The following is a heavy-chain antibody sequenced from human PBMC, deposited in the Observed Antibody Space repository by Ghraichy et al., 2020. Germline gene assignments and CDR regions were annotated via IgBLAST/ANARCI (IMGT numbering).Heavy chain of an antibody. V-gene: IGHV3-23*01. CDR3: AKANTGAFNPFHT. CDR1: GFTFSTFA. CDR2: LGDRGSDT. D-gene: IGHD1-14*01. J-gene: IGHJ5*02. Sequence: GGSLRLSCAASGFTFSTFALGWVRQAPGMGLEWVSSLGDRGSDTFYADSVKGRFTISRDNSQNTLPLQMSSLRVEDTAIYYCAKANTGAFNPFHTWGQGVLVTVSS.